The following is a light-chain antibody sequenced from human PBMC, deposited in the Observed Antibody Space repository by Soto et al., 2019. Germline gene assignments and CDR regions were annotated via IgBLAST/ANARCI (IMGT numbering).Light chain of an antibody. CDR1: QGISSA. CDR2: DAS. Sequence: GDRVTITCRASQGISSALAWYQQKPGKAPKLLIYDASSLESGVPSRFSGGGSGTDFTLTISSLQPEDFTTYYCQQFNSYLLTFGGGTKVDIK. J-gene: IGKJ4*01. V-gene: IGKV1-13*02. CDR3: QQFNSYLLT.